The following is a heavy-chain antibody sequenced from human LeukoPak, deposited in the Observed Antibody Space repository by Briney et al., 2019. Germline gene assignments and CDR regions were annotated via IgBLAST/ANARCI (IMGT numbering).Heavy chain of an antibody. CDR3: ARYSNHVDYFDP. D-gene: IGHD4-11*01. CDR2: IYYTGTS. CDR1: GGSISSYY. Sequence: SETLSLTCTVSGGSISSYYWSWIRQPPGKGLEWIGYIYYTGTSNYNPSLKSRVTISIDTSKNQFSLKLISVTAADTAVYYCARYSNHVDYFDPWGQGTLVTVSS. J-gene: IGHJ4*02. V-gene: IGHV4-59*01.